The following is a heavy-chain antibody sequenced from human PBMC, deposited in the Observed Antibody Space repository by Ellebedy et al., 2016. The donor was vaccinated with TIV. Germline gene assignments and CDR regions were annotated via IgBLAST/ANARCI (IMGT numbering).Heavy chain of an antibody. J-gene: IGHJ4*02. CDR3: VRDLTNPVTGDY. CDR1: GYTFTSDL. V-gene: IGHV1-46*01. Sequence: AASVKVSCKASGYTFTSDLIHWVRQAPGQGLEWMGTVNPFNGGTGYAQRFQGRVTMTRDTSASTVYMELSSLRSDDTAIYYCVRDLTNPVTGDYWGQGTLVFVSS. CDR2: VNPFNGGT. D-gene: IGHD4-11*01.